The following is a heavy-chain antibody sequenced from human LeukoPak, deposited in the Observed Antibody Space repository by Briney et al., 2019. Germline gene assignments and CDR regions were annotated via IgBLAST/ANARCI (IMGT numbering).Heavy chain of an antibody. Sequence: GGSLRLSCAASGFTFSNYEMHWVRQAPGKGLEWVSYISSSGSDIYYADSVKGRFTISRDNAKNSLYLQMDSLRPEDTAVYYCAKDLLRDRWFGESWGQGTLVTVSS. V-gene: IGHV3-48*03. D-gene: IGHD3-10*01. CDR1: GFTFSNYE. CDR2: ISSSGSDI. CDR3: AKDLLRDRWFGES. J-gene: IGHJ4*02.